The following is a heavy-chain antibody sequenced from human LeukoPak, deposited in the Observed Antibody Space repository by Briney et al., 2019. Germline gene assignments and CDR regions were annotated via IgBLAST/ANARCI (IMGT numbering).Heavy chain of an antibody. CDR1: GFTLIGYS. CDR2: ITITGTI. V-gene: IGHV3-69-1*01. J-gene: IGHJ4*02. Sequence: KPGGSLRLSCAASGFTLIGYSVNWVRQAPGKGLEWVSHITITGTIYYADSVKGRFTVSRDNAKNSLYLQMNSLRAEDTAVYYCSTAKFDYWGQGTLVTVSS. CDR3: STAKFDY.